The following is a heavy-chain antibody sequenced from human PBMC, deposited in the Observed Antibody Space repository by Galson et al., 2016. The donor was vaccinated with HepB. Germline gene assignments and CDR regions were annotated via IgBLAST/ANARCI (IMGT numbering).Heavy chain of an antibody. CDR1: GFTFSDYY. Sequence: SLRLSCAASGFTFSDYYMSWLRQAPGKGLEWVSYISSSGSSLYYTDSVKGRFTISRDNAKNSLYLQMNSLRAEDTAVYYCARNMGRGVIIMRVGAIDYWGQGTLVTVSS. D-gene: IGHD3-10*01. CDR3: ARNMGRGVIIMRVGAIDY. CDR2: ISSSGSSL. J-gene: IGHJ4*02. V-gene: IGHV3-11*01.